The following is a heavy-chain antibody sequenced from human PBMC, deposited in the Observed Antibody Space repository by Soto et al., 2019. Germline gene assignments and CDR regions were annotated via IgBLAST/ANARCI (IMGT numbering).Heavy chain of an antibody. Sequence: EVQLLESGGGLVQPGGSLRLSCAASGFTFSSYAMSWVRQAPGKGLDWVSGISGGGSTYYADSVKGRLTISRDNSKKMLYLQMSSLRAVDTAVYYCAKELIAVAGTDAFDIWGQGTMVTVSS. V-gene: IGHV3-23*01. CDR2: ISGGGST. D-gene: IGHD6-19*01. CDR3: AKELIAVAGTDAFDI. CDR1: GFTFSSYA. J-gene: IGHJ3*02.